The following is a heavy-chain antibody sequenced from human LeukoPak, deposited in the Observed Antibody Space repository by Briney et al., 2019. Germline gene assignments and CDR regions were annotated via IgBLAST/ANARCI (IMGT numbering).Heavy chain of an antibody. CDR2: IIPIFGIA. V-gene: IGHV1-69*04. CDR3: ARSVDYYDSSGYFYFDY. CDR1: GGTFSSYA. Sequence: ASVRGSCKASGGTFSSYAISWVRQAPGQGLEWMGRIIPIFGIANYAQKFQGRVTITADKSTSTAYMELSSLRSEDTAVYYCARSVDYYDSSGYFYFDYWGQGTLVTVSS. D-gene: IGHD3-22*01. J-gene: IGHJ4*02.